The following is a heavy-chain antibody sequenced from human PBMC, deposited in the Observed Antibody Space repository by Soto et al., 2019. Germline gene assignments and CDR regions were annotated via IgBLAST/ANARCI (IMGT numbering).Heavy chain of an antibody. CDR1: GFTFSGSA. CDR2: IRSKANSYAT. CDR3: TRGAAARPYYYYMDV. Sequence: GGSLRLSCAASGFTFSGSAMHWVRQASGKGLEWVGRIRSKANSYATAYAASVKGRFTISRDDSKNTAYLQMNSLKTEDTAVYYCTRGAAARPYYYYMDVWGKGTTVTV. J-gene: IGHJ6*03. V-gene: IGHV3-73*01. D-gene: IGHD6-6*01.